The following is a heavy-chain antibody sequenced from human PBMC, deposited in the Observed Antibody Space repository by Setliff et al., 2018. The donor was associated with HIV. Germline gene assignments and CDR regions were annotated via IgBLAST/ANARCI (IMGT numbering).Heavy chain of an antibody. CDR3: ARGANFPYSSSSDY. CDR1: GYTFTAHY. V-gene: IGHV1-2*02. Sequence: ASVKVSCKTSGYTFTAHYIHWVRQAPGQGLEWVGFINPNTGSTNYPQKFQGRLTLTGDTSISTAFLELSSLTSDDTAVYYCARGANFPYSSSSDYWGWGTLVTVSS. D-gene: IGHD6-6*01. J-gene: IGHJ4*02. CDR2: INPNTGST.